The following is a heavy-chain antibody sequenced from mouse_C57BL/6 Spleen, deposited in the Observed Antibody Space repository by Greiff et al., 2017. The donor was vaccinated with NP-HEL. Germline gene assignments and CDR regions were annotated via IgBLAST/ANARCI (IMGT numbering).Heavy chain of an antibody. CDR2: ISSGGDYI. J-gene: IGHJ4*01. Sequence: EVQVVESGEGLVKPGGSLKLSCAASGFTFSSYAMSWVRQTPEKRLEWVAYISSGGDYIYYADTVKGRFTISRDNARNTLYLQMSSLKSEDTAMYYCTRGNYDEYYYAMDYWGQGTSVTVSS. V-gene: IGHV5-9-1*02. D-gene: IGHD2-3*01. CDR3: TRGNYDEYYYAMDY. CDR1: GFTFSSYA.